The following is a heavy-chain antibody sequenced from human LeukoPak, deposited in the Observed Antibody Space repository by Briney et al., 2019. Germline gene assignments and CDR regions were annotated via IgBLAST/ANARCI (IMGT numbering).Heavy chain of an antibody. Sequence: ASVKVSCKASGYTFTGYYMHWVRQAPGQGLEWMGWINPNSGGTNYAQKFQGRVTMTRDTSISTAYMELSRLRSDDTAVYYCARVEAGDYVWGSYRLWGQGTLVTVSS. CDR3: ARVEAGDYVWGSYRL. D-gene: IGHD3-16*02. CDR1: GYTFTGYY. V-gene: IGHV1-2*02. J-gene: IGHJ4*02. CDR2: INPNSGGT.